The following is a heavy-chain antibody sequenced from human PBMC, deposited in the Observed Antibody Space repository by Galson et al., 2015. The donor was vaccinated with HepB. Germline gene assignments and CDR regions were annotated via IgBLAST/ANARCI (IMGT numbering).Heavy chain of an antibody. V-gene: IGHV1-69*13. CDR3: ARVGGRRQTRTPYYYYMDV. Sequence: SVKVSCKASGGTFSSYAISWVRQAPGQGLEWMGGIIPIFGTANYAQKFQGRVTITADESTSTAYMELSSLRSEDTAVYYCARVGGRRQTRTPYYYYMDVWGKGTTVTVSS. CDR2: IIPIFGTA. CDR1: GGTFSSYA. J-gene: IGHJ6*03. D-gene: IGHD1-14*01.